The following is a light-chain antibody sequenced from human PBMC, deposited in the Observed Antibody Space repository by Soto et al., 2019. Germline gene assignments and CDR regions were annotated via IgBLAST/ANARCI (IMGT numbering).Light chain of an antibody. J-gene: IGKJ5*01. V-gene: IGKV3-20*01. CDR2: GAS. Sequence: EIVLTQSPGTLSLSPGERATLSCRASQSVSSSYLAWYQQKPGQAPSLLIYGASRRATGIPDRFSGSGSGTAFTPTISKLDPKDFAVYYAQQYDSPPTPFGRGTRREI. CDR3: QQYDSPPTP. CDR1: QSVSSSY.